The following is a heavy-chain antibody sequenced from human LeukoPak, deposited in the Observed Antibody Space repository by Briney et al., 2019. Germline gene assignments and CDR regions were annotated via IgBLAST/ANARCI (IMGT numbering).Heavy chain of an antibody. CDR3: ARDLNVRDGYNHDVFDI. J-gene: IGHJ3*02. CDR2: IYTSGST. Sequence: SETLSLTCTVSGGSISIYYWSWIRQPAGKGLEWIGRIYTSGSTNYNPSLKSRVTILVDKSKNQFSLKLSSVTAADTAVYYCARDLNVRDGYNHDVFDIWGQGTMVTVSS. D-gene: IGHD5-24*01. V-gene: IGHV4-4*07. CDR1: GGSISIYY.